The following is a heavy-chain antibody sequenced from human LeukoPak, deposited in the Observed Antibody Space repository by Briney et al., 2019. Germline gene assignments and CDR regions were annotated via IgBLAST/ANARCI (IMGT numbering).Heavy chain of an antibody. CDR3: ARVSFGVESDAFDI. D-gene: IGHD3-3*01. V-gene: IGHV3-74*01. Sequence: GGSLRLSCAASGFTFSSYWMRWVRQAPGKGLVWVSRINSDGSSTSYADSVKGRFTISRDNAKNTLYLQMNSLRAEDTAVYYCARVSFGVESDAFDIWGQGTMVTVSS. CDR1: GFTFSSYW. CDR2: INSDGSST. J-gene: IGHJ3*02.